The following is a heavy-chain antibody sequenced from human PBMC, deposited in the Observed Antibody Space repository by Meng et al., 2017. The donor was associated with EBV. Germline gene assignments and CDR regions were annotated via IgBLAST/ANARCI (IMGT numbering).Heavy chain of an antibody. D-gene: IGHD3-10*01. CDR2: FLPTLGAP. V-gene: IGHV1-69*01. Sequence: QVQLVQPAAGGKEPGSSVKVSGKTSGGPFRNYAISWVRQAPGQGLEWLGGFLPTLGAPNYAQKFHGRVSITADESTSTHYMDLSSLRSEDTAVYYCASESGRGYTPDYWGQGTLVTVSS. CDR3: ASESGRGYTPDY. CDR1: GGPFRNYA. J-gene: IGHJ4*02.